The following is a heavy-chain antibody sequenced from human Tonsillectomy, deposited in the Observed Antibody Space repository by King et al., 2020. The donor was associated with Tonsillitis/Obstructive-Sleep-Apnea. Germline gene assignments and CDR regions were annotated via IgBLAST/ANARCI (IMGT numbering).Heavy chain of an antibody. D-gene: IGHD3-10*01. V-gene: IGHV5-10-1*03. CDR3: AGNGDDSGSGNYFSNAMDV. J-gene: IGHJ6*02. Sequence: QLVQSGAEVKKPGESLRISCKGSAYSFATNWISWVRQMPGKGLEWMGRIDPSDSYTNYSPSFQGHVTISADKSISTAYLQWSSLKASDTAMYYCAGNGDDSGSGNYFSNAMDVWGQGTTVTVSS. CDR1: AYSFATNW. CDR2: IDPSDSYT.